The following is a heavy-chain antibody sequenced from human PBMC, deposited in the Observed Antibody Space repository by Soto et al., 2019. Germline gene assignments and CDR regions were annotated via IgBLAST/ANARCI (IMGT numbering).Heavy chain of an antibody. Sequence: EVQLVESGGGLVQRGGSLRLSCAASGITVYNNYMSWVRQAPGKGLEWVSVIYSGGSTSYADSVKGRCTISRDGSKNTVYLQMNGLRAEDTAVYYCARDVGVWGRGTTVTVSS. CDR2: IYSGGST. V-gene: IGHV3-66*01. J-gene: IGHJ6*04. CDR1: GITVYNNY. CDR3: ARDVGV.